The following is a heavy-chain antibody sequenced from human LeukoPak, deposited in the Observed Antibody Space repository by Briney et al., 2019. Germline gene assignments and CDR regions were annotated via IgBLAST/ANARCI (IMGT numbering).Heavy chain of an antibody. Sequence: ASVKVSCKASGYTFTGYYMHWVRQAPGQGLEWMGWINPNSGGTNYAQKFQGRVTMTRDTSISTAHMELSRLRSDDTAVYYCARSGSGYYFIDYWGQGTLVTVSS. CDR2: INPNSGGT. CDR1: GYTFTGYY. J-gene: IGHJ4*02. CDR3: ARSGSGYYFIDY. D-gene: IGHD3-22*01. V-gene: IGHV1-2*02.